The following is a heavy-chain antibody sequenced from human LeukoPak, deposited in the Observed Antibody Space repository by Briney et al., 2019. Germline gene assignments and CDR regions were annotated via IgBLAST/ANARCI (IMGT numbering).Heavy chain of an antibody. J-gene: IGHJ4*02. CDR2: INPNSGGT. D-gene: IGHD3-22*01. Sequence: ASVKVSCKTSGNTFTPYYMHWARQAPGQGLEWMGWINPNSGGTNYAQKFQGRVTMTRDTSISTAYMELSRLRSDDTAVYYCARASYYYDSSGYPGYYFDYWGQGTLVTVSS. CDR1: GNTFTPYY. V-gene: IGHV1-2*02. CDR3: ARASYYYDSSGYPGYYFDY.